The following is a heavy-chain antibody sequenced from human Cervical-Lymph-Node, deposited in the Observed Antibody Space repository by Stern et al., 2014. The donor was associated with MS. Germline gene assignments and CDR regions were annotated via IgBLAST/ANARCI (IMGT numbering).Heavy chain of an antibody. V-gene: IGHV1-69*01. CDR1: GGTFSNYA. CDR3: AGDRHSSGFDH. CDR2: TNPLFGTT. Sequence: VQLVESGAEVKKPGSSVTVSCKASGGTFSNYAIPWFRQAPGRGLEWMGDTNPLFGTTNYAQKFQGRVTRTAHESTATAYMELSGLRAEDTAVYYCAGDRHSSGFDHWGQGTLVTVSS. D-gene: IGHD3-22*01. J-gene: IGHJ4*02.